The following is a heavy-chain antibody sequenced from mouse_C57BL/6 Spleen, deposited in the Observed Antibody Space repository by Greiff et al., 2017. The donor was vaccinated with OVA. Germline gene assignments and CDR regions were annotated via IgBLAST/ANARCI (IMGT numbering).Heavy chain of an antibody. V-gene: IGHV5-6*01. CDR1: GFTFSSYG. J-gene: IGHJ1*03. CDR3: ARARSDHVGNFDV. CDR2: ISSGGSYT. Sequence: EVHLVESGGDLVKPGGSLKLSCAASGFTFSSYGMSWVRQTPDKRLEWVATISSGGSYTYYPDSVKGRFTISRDNAKNTLYLQMSSLKSEDTAMYYCARARSDHVGNFDVWGTGTTVTVSS.